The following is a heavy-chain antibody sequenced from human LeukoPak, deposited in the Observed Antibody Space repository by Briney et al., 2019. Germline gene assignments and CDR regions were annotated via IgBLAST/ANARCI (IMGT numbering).Heavy chain of an antibody. D-gene: IGHD4-17*01. CDR2: IKSKTDGGTA. CDR1: GFTFSNAW. J-gene: IGHJ2*01. Sequence: PGGSLRLSCAASGFTFSNAWMSWVRQAPGKGLEWVGRIKSKTDGGTADYAAPVKGRFTISRDDSTNTLYLQMNSLRAEDTAVYYCARVSPGALTYGDYGYWYFDLWGRGTLVTVSS. V-gene: IGHV3-15*01. CDR3: ARVSPGALTYGDYGYWYFDL.